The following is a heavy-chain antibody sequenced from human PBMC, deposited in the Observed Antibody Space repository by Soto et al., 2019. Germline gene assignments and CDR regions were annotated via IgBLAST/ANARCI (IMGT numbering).Heavy chain of an antibody. CDR1: GFTFSSYS. Sequence: PGGSLRLSCAASGFTFSSYSMNWVRQALGKGLEWVSYISSSSSTIYYADSVKGRFTISRDNAKNSLYLQMNSLRAEDTAVYYCAKNRAVGATTIRYYYYGMDVWGQGTTVTVSS. CDR2: ISSSSSTI. D-gene: IGHD1-26*01. CDR3: AKNRAVGATTIRYYYYGMDV. V-gene: IGHV3-48*01. J-gene: IGHJ6*02.